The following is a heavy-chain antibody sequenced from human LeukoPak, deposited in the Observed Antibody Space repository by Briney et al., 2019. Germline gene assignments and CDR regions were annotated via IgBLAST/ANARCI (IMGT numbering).Heavy chain of an antibody. D-gene: IGHD4-23*01. V-gene: IGHV4-61*01. CDR2: IYYSGST. Sequence: KPSETLSLTCTVSGGSVSSGSYYWSWIRQPPGKGLEWIGYIYYSGSTNYNPSLKSRVTISVDTSKNQFSLKLTSVTAADTAVYYCGRNLNAYGGSDGDYWGQGTLVTVSS. CDR1: GGSVSSGSYY. CDR3: GRNLNAYGGSDGDY. J-gene: IGHJ4*02.